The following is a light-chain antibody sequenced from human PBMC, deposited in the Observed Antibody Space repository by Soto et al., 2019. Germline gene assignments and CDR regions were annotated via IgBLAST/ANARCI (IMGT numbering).Light chain of an antibody. Sequence: SSELTQPPSVSVSPGQTASITCSGDKLGDKYACWYQQKPGQSPVLVIYQDSKRPSGIPERFSGSNSGNTATLTISGTQAMDEADYYCQAWDSSNVYVFGTGTKVTVL. J-gene: IGLJ1*01. CDR2: QDS. CDR3: QAWDSSNVYV. V-gene: IGLV3-1*01. CDR1: KLGDKY.